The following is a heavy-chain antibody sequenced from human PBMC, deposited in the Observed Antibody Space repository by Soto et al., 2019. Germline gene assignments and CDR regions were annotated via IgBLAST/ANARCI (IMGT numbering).Heavy chain of an antibody. CDR3: ARPWDTAMVSTWNY. D-gene: IGHD5-18*01. CDR2: INKNGGEK. CDR1: GFTFSSYS. V-gene: IGHV3-7*03. J-gene: IGHJ4*02. Sequence: SMALSFASSGFTFSSYSMSWVRQAPGKGLEWVANINKNGGEKYYVDSVKGRFTISRDNAKNSLYLQMNSLRAEDTAVYYCARPWDTAMVSTWNYWGQGTLVTVSS.